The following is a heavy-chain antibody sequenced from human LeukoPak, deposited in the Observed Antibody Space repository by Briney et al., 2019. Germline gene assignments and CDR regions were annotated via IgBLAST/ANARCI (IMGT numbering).Heavy chain of an antibody. CDR1: GGSISSSNW. Sequence: SGTLFLTCDVSGGSISSSNWWSWVRQPPGKGLEWIGEIYHSGSTNYNPSLKSRVTISVDKSKNQFSLKLSSVTAADTAVYYCAREGVLLWFGELFRTAFDIWGQGTMVTASS. CDR3: AREGVLLWFGELFRTAFDI. D-gene: IGHD3-10*01. V-gene: IGHV4-4*02. J-gene: IGHJ3*02. CDR2: IYHSGST.